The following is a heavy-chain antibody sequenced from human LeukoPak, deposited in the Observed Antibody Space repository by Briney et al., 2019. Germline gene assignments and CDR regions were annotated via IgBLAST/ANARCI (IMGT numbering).Heavy chain of an antibody. Sequence: SETLSLTCTVSGVSISSYYWSWIRQPPGKGLEWIGYIYYSGSTNYNPSLKSRVTISVDTSKNQFSLKLSSVTAADTAVYYCARGHSGYDSLLDPWGQGTLVTVSS. CDR2: IYYSGST. J-gene: IGHJ5*02. CDR1: GVSISSYY. CDR3: ARGHSGYDSLLDP. D-gene: IGHD5-12*01. V-gene: IGHV4-59*01.